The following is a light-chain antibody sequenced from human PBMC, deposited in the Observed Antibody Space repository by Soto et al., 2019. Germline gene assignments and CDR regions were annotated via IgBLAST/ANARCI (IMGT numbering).Light chain of an antibody. V-gene: IGKV2-30*01. CDR1: RSLVYSDGNTF. CDR2: QVS. CDR3: VQAYHWTLT. J-gene: IGKJ4*01. Sequence: DVVLTQSPLSLPVTLGQPASISCRSSRSLVYSDGNTFLHWFQQRPGQSTRRLIYQVSKRDSGVPDRLSGSGSGTDFTLKISRVEAEDVGTYYCVQAYHWTLTFGGGPKVDIX.